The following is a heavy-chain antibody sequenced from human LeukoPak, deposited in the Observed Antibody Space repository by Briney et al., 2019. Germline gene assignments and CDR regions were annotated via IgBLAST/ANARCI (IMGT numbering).Heavy chain of an antibody. CDR3: AKRVYGGNSNAFDI. CDR2: IRYDGSNK. J-gene: IGHJ3*02. V-gene: IGHV3-30*02. CDR1: GFTFSNYA. Sequence: PGGSLRLSCAASGFTFSNYAIHWVRQAPGKGLEGVAFIRYDGSNKYYVDSVKGRFTISRDNSKNTLYLQMNSLRAEDTAVYYCAKRVYGGNSNAFDIWGQGTMVTVSS. D-gene: IGHD4-23*01.